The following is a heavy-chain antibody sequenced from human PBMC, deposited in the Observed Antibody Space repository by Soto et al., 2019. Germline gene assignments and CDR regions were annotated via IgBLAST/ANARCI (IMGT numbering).Heavy chain of an antibody. CDR2: IYSGGST. Sequence: GRSLRLSCAASGFTVSSNYMSWVRQAPGKGLEWVSVIYSGGSTYYADSVKGRFTISRHNSKNTLYLQMNSLRAEDTAVYYCARGSTVTPWTFDYWVQGTLVTVSS. V-gene: IGHV3-53*04. CDR3: ARGSTVTPWTFDY. CDR1: GFTVSSNY. D-gene: IGHD4-17*01. J-gene: IGHJ4*02.